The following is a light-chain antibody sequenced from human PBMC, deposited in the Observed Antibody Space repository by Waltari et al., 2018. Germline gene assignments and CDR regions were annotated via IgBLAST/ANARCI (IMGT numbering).Light chain of an antibody. J-gene: IGKJ2*01. CDR2: GAS. V-gene: IGKV3-20*01. Sequence: EIVLTQSPGTLSLSPGERATLSCRASQSLTKRYLAWYQQKPGQAPRLLSYGASSRAAGIPDRFSGSGSGTDFTLTISRLEPEDFAVYYCQQYGSSVMYTFGQGTNLEIK. CDR3: QQYGSSVMYT. CDR1: QSLTKRY.